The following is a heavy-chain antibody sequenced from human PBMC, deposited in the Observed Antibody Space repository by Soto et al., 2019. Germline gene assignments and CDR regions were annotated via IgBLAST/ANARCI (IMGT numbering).Heavy chain of an antibody. J-gene: IGHJ4*02. D-gene: IGHD1-26*01. V-gene: IGHV3-30*18. CDR2: ISYDGSNK. Sequence: QVQLVESGGGGVQPGRSLRLSCAASGFTCSRYGMHWVRQAPGKGLEWVAVISYDGSNKYYADSVKGRFTISRDNSKNTLYLQMNSLRAEDTAVYYCAKAAWELDFFDYWGQGTLVTVSS. CDR3: AKAAWELDFFDY. CDR1: GFTCSRYG.